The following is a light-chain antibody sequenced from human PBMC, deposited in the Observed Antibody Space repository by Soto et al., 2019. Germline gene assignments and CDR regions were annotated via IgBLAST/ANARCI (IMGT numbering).Light chain of an antibody. CDR2: GAS. J-gene: IGKJ2*01. Sequence: EIVMTQSPATLSVSRGERATLSCRASQSVSSDLAWYQQKPGQAPRLLIYGASTRATGIPARFSGSGSGTEFTLTISSLQSEDFAVYYCQQYNIWPPYTFGQGTKLEIK. V-gene: IGKV3-15*01. CDR3: QQYNIWPPYT. CDR1: QSVSSD.